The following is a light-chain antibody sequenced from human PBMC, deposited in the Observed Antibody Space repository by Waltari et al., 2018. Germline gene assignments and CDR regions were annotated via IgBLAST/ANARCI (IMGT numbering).Light chain of an antibody. Sequence: DIQMTQSPSSLSASVGDRVTITCRASQSISSYLNWYQQKPGKAPNLLIYAATSLQRRVPSRFSGSGSGTDFTLTISSLQPEDFATYYCQQSYSTLGTFGQGTKVEIK. CDR3: QQSYSTLGT. CDR2: AAT. CDR1: QSISSY. J-gene: IGKJ1*01. V-gene: IGKV1-39*01.